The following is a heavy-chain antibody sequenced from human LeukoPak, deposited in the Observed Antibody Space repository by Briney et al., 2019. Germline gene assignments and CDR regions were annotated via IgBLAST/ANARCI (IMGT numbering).Heavy chain of an antibody. D-gene: IGHD1-26*01. CDR1: GFTFSSYW. Sequence: PGGSLRLSCAASGFTFSSYWMSWVRQAPGKGLEWVANIKQDGSEKYYVDSVKGRFTISRDNAKNSLYLQMNSLRAEDTAVYYCAREGYFVGATYFDYWGQGTMVTVSS. V-gene: IGHV3-7*01. CDR3: AREGYFVGATYFDY. J-gene: IGHJ4*02. CDR2: IKQDGSEK.